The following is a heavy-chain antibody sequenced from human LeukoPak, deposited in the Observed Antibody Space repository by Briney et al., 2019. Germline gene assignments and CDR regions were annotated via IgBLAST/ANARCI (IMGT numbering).Heavy chain of an antibody. J-gene: IGHJ3*02. CDR2: ISNSGTT. D-gene: IGHD2-21*02. V-gene: IGHV4-31*11. CDR1: GDSVTSGGYF. CDR3: ARDVVVTSSPDAFDI. Sequence: SETLSLTCAVSGDSVTSGGYFWTWIRQHPGKGLEWIGSISNSGTTSHNPSLKSRVSISLDTSNNHFSLRLGSVTAADTAVYFCARDVVVTSSPDAFDIWGQGTMVTVSS.